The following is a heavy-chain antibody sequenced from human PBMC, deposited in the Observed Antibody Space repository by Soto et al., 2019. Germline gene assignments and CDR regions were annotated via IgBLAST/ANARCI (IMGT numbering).Heavy chain of an antibody. CDR1: GFTFSSYA. V-gene: IGHV3-23*01. J-gene: IGHJ6*02. CDR3: ATLGRSPSNYYYYYGMDV. Sequence: GGSLRHSCAASGFTFSSYAMSWVRQAPGKGLEWVSAISGSGGSTYYADSVKGRFTISRDNSKNTLYLQMNSLRAEDTAVYYCATLGRSPSNYYYYYGMDVWGQGTTVTVSS. D-gene: IGHD1-26*01. CDR2: ISGSGGST.